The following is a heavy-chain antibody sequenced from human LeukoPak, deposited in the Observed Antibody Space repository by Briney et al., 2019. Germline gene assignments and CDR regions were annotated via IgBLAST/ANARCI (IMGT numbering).Heavy chain of an antibody. CDR1: GFTFSSYW. Sequence: GGSLRLSCAASGFTFSSYWMSWVRQAPGKGLEWVAFIRYDGSNKYYADSVKARFTISRDNSKNTLYLQMNSLRAEDTAVYYCAKEGWVVVITSTPFFDYWGQGTLVTVSS. D-gene: IGHD3-22*01. J-gene: IGHJ4*02. CDR2: IRYDGSNK. V-gene: IGHV3-30*02. CDR3: AKEGWVVVITSTPFFDY.